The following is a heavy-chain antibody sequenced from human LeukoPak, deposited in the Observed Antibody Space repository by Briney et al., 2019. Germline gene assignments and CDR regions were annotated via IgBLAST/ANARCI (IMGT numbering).Heavy chain of an antibody. Sequence: GGSLRLSCAASGFTCSDYSMNWVRQAPGKGLEWISYIGIDSGNTNYADSVKGRFTISGDKAKNSLYLQMNSLRVEDTAVYYCAGDYKYAFDNWGQGTLVTVSS. V-gene: IGHV3-48*01. CDR3: AGDYKYAFDN. D-gene: IGHD5-24*01. CDR2: IGIDSGNT. CDR1: GFTCSDYS. J-gene: IGHJ4*02.